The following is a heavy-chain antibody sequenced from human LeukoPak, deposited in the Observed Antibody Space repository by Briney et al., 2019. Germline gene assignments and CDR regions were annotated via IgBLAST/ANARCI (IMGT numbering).Heavy chain of an antibody. J-gene: IGHJ4*02. CDR1: GFTFRNYW. Sequence: GGSLRLSCAASGFTFRNYWMSWVRQVPGKGLEWVVNINEGGNEKNYVDSVKGRFTASRDNAQNSLYLQMNSLRVEDTAVYYCARHPNSNWDYWGQGTLVTISS. CDR3: ARHPNSNWDY. V-gene: IGHV3-7*03. D-gene: IGHD6-13*01. CDR2: INEGGNEK.